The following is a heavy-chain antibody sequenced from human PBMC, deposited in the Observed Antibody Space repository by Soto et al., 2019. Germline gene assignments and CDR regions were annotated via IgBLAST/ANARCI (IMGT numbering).Heavy chain of an antibody. CDR3: ARDFPSPYHYDSGDDY. V-gene: IGHV1-2*02. CDR2: INPESGGT. Sequence: GAAVKVSCKXSGYTFTGYYLHWVRQAPGQGLDWMGWINPESGGTNYAQEFQGRVTMTRDASLSTAYMELSRLRSDDTAVYYCARDFPSPYHYDSGDDYWGPGTLVTVSS. CDR1: GYTFTGYY. J-gene: IGHJ4*02. D-gene: IGHD3-22*01.